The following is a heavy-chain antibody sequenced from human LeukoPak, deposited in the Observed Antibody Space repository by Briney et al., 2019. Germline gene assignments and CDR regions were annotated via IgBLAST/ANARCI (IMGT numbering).Heavy chain of an antibody. Sequence: GGSLRISCAASGFSFGTYAMTWVRQAPGKGLEWVSTISDTGGSTYYADSVMGPFTISRDNSKNTLYLQMNSLRAEDTAVYYCAKGITASRPNYFDSWGQGTLVTVSS. D-gene: IGHD1-14*01. CDR3: AKGITASRPNYFDS. CDR2: ISDTGGST. CDR1: GFSFGTYA. V-gene: IGHV3-23*01. J-gene: IGHJ4*02.